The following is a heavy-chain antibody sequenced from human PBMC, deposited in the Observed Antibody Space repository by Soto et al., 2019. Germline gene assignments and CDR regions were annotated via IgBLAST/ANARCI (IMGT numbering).Heavy chain of an antibody. Sequence: EVQLLESGGGLEQPGGSLRLSCAASGFTFSSYAMNWVRQAPGKGLQWVSGITGSGERTFYADSVKGRFTISRDNSKNTLYLQMSALRADDTAVYSCAKEFSPLSRGSFASWGQGTLVTVSS. V-gene: IGHV3-23*01. D-gene: IGHD3-10*01. CDR3: AKEFSPLSRGSFAS. CDR2: ITGSGERT. CDR1: GFTFSSYA. J-gene: IGHJ4*02.